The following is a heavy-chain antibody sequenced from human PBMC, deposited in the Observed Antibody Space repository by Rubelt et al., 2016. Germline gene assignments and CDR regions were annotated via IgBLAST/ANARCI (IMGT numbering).Heavy chain of an antibody. J-gene: IGHJ4*02. CDR3: TTDGPWTEEWIHS. D-gene: IGHD2-2*03. CDR1: GFIFSHAW. V-gene: IGHV3-15*07. Sequence: EVRLVESGGGLVKPGGSLRLSCAASGFIFSHAWMNWVRQAPGKGLEWVGRIKSKADDGTSDYAEPVKGRFTISRDDSKNTLYLQMNSLKTEDTAVYYCTTDGPWTEEWIHSWGQGTLVTVSS. CDR2: IKSKADDGTS.